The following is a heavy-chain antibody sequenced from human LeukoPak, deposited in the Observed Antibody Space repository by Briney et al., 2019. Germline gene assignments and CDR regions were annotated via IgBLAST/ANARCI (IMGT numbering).Heavy chain of an antibody. D-gene: IGHD6-13*01. V-gene: IGHV3-7*01. CDR2: IKQDGTET. CDR1: GFIFSDYW. Sequence: GGSLRLSCAASGFIFSDYWMSWVRQAPGKGLEWVANIKQDGTETHYVDSVKGRFSISRDNAKNSLYLQMNSLRTEDTGVYYRGRDSGSWYVGYWGQGALVAVSS. CDR3: GRDSGSWYVGY. J-gene: IGHJ4*02.